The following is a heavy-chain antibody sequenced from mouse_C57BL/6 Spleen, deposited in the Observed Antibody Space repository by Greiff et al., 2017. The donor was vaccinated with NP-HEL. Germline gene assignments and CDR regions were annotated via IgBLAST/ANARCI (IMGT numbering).Heavy chain of an antibody. J-gene: IGHJ4*01. Sequence: VKLQQPGAELVMPGASVKLSCKASGYTFTSYWMHWVKQRPGQGLEWIGEIDPSDSYTNYNQKFKGKSTLTVDKSSSTAYMQLSSLTSEDSAVYYCARGGLLHYYAMDYWGQGTSVTVSS. CDR1: GYTFTSYW. D-gene: IGHD2-3*01. CDR3: ARGGLLHYYAMDY. V-gene: IGHV1-69*01. CDR2: IDPSDSYT.